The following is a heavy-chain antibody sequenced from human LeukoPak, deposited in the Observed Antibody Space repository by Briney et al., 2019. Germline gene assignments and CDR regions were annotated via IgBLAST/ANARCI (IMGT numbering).Heavy chain of an antibody. CDR2: IWYDGSDK. CDR1: GFIFSSYG. Sequence: TGGSLRLSCAASGFIFSSYGMHWVRQAPGKGLGWVAVIWYDGSDKYYADSVKGRFTISRDNSKNTLYLQMNSLRAEDTAVYNCARDRIAARPAYYYDMDVWGQGTTVTVSS. V-gene: IGHV3-33*01. D-gene: IGHD6-6*01. J-gene: IGHJ6*02. CDR3: ARDRIAARPAYYYDMDV.